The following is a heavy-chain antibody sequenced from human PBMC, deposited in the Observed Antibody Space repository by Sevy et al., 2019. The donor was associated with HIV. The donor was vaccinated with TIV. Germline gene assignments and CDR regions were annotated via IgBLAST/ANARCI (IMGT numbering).Heavy chain of an antibody. Sequence: GGSLRLSCAASGFTFSSYAMSWVRQAPGKGLEWVSAISGSGGSTYYADSVKGRFTISRDNSKNTLYLQMNSLRAEDTAVYYCAKDGKYSSGGYDVSAFDIWGQGTMVTVSS. V-gene: IGHV3-23*01. D-gene: IGHD6-19*01. CDR3: AKDGKYSSGGYDVSAFDI. CDR2: ISGSGGST. CDR1: GFTFSSYA. J-gene: IGHJ3*02.